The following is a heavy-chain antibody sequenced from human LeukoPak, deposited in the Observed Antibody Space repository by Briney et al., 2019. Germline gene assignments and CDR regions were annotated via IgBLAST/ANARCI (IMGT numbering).Heavy chain of an antibody. J-gene: IGHJ4*02. Sequence: GGSLRLSCAASGFTFSDYYMSWIRQAPGKGLEWVSYISSSGSTIYYADSVKGRITISRDNAKNSLYLQMNSLRAEDTAVYYCARRRYNWNAIDYWGQGTLVTVSS. CDR3: ARRRYNWNAIDY. CDR2: ISSSGSTI. D-gene: IGHD1-20*01. V-gene: IGHV3-11*01. CDR1: GFTFSDYY.